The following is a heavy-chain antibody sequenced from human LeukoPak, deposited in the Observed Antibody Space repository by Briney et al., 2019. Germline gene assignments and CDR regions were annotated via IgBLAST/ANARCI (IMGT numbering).Heavy chain of an antibody. CDR1: GGSISSYY. D-gene: IGHD6-13*01. CDR3: ARVPYSSSWYGYGWFDP. CDR2: IYYSGST. J-gene: IGHJ5*02. Sequence: PSETLSLTCAVSGGSISSYYWTWIRQPPGKGLEWIGYIYYSGSTNYNLSLKSRVTISVDTSKNQFSLKLSSVTAADTAVYYCARVPYSSSWYGYGWFDPWGQGTLVTVSS. V-gene: IGHV4-59*01.